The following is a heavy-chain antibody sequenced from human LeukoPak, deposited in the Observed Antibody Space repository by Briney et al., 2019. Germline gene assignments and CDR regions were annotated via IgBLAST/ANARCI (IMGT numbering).Heavy chain of an antibody. D-gene: IGHD3-22*01. CDR2: INPNSGGT. CDR1: GYTLTGYY. J-gene: IGHJ1*01. V-gene: IGHV1-2*02. Sequence: ASVKVSCKASGYTLTGYYMHWVRQAPGQGLEWMGWINPNSGGTNYAQKFQGRVTMTRDTSISTAYMELSRLRSDDTAVYYCARVYYDSSGYSPGEYFQHWGQGTLVTVSS. CDR3: ARVYYDSSGYSPGEYFQH.